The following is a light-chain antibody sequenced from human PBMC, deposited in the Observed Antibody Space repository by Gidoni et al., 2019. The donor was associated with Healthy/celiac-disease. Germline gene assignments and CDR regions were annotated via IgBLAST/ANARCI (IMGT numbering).Light chain of an antibody. V-gene: IGKV3-20*01. J-gene: IGKJ1*01. CDR3: QQYGSSPVT. Sequence: EFVLPHSPGTLSLSPGERATLSCRASQRVSSSYLAWYQQKPGQAPRLLIYGASSRATGIPDRFSGSGSGTDFTLTISRLEPEDFAVYYCQQYGSSPVTFXXXTKVEIK. CDR2: GAS. CDR1: QRVSSSY.